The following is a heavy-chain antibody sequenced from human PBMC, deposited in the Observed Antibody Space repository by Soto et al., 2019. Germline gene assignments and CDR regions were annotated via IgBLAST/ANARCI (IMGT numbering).Heavy chain of an antibody. CDR3: AKDQYGDYVFFVDY. CDR1: GFTFSSYG. Sequence: GGSLRLSCAASGFTFSSYGMHWVRQAPGKGLEWVAVISYDGSNKYYADSVKGRFTISRDNSKNTLYLQMNSLRAEDTAVYYCAKDQYGDYVFFVDYWGQGTLVTVSS. D-gene: IGHD4-17*01. CDR2: ISYDGSNK. V-gene: IGHV3-30*18. J-gene: IGHJ4*02.